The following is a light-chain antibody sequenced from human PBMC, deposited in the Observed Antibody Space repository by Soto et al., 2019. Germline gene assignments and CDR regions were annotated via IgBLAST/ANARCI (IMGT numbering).Light chain of an antibody. Sequence: EIVMTQSPATLSVSPGERATLSCRASQSVNSNLAWYQQKPGQTPRLLIYGASTRATGIPASFSGSGSGTEFTLTISSLQSEDFAVYYCQQYNNWPQTCGQGTKVEIK. CDR2: GAS. CDR1: QSVNSN. CDR3: QQYNNWPQT. J-gene: IGKJ1*01. V-gene: IGKV3-15*01.